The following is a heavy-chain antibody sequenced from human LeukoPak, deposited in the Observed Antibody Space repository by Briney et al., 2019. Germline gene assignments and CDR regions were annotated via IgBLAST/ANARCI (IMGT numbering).Heavy chain of an antibody. V-gene: IGHV4-59*08. CDR1: GGSINSHY. J-gene: IGHJ4*02. Sequence: SETLSLTCAVSGGSINSHYWGWIRQPLGKGLQWIGDIYYTGKNNYNPSLKSRVTISLDTSKDHLSLNLTSVVAADTAIYYCVRRDTGWNYFDYWGQGILVTVSS. CDR3: VRRDTGWNYFDY. D-gene: IGHD6-19*01. CDR2: IYYTGKN.